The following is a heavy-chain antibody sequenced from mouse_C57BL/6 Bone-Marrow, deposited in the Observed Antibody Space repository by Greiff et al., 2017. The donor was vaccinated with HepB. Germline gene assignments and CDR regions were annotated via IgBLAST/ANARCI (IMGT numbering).Heavy chain of an antibody. V-gene: IGHV1-4*01. CDR3: ARRTGFDY. J-gene: IGHJ2*01. Sequence: VQLVESGAELARPGASVKMSCKASGYTFTSYTMHWVKQRPGQGLEWIGYINPSSGYTKYNQKFKDKATLTADKSSSTAYMQLSSLTSEDSAVYYCARRTGFDYWGQGTTLTVSS. D-gene: IGHD4-1*01. CDR2: INPSSGYT. CDR1: GYTFTSYT.